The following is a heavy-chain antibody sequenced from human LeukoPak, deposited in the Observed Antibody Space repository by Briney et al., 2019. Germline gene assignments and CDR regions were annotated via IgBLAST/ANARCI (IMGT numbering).Heavy chain of an antibody. CDR2: MNPNSGNT. Sequence: GASVKVSCKASGYTFTSYGISWVRQAPGQGLEWMGWMNPNSGNTGYAQKFQGRVTITRNTSISTAYMELSSLKSEDTAVYYCARGDLYAGSYLIDYWGQGTLVTVSS. V-gene: IGHV1-8*03. CDR3: ARGDLYAGSYLIDY. CDR1: GYTFTSYG. D-gene: IGHD1-26*01. J-gene: IGHJ4*02.